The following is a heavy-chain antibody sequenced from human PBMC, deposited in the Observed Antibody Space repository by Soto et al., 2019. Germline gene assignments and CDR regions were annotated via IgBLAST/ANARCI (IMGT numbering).Heavy chain of an antibody. Sequence: EVQLLESGGGLVQPGGSLRLSCAASGFTFSSYAMSWVRQAPGKGLEWVSAISGSGGSTYYADSVKGRFTISRDNSKNTLYLQMNSLSAEDTAVYYRAKSGSGDCSSTSCQYYFDYWGQGTLVTVSS. CDR2: ISGSGGST. J-gene: IGHJ4*02. D-gene: IGHD2-2*01. CDR3: AKSGSGDCSSTSCQYYFDY. V-gene: IGHV3-23*01. CDR1: GFTFSSYA.